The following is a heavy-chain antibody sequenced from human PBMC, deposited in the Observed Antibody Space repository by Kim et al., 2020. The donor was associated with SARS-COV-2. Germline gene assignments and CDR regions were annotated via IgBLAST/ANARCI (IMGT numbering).Heavy chain of an antibody. J-gene: IGHJ4*02. V-gene: IGHV1-18*04. CDR3: ARVGVDFLTGYYVDY. CDR1: GYTFTSYG. Sequence: ASVKVSCKASGYTFTSYGISWVRQAPGQGLEWMGWISAYNGNTNYAQKLQGRVTMTTDTSTSTAYMELRSLRSDDTAVYYCARVGVDFLTGYYVDYWGQGTLVTVSS. CDR2: ISAYNGNT. D-gene: IGHD3-9*01.